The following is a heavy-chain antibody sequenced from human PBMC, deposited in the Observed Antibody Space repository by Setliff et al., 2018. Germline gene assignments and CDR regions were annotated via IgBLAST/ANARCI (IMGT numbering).Heavy chain of an antibody. Sequence: GGSLRLSCAASGLTFTSKWMHWVRQAPGKGLVWVSRINGDGSITSYADSVRGRFTISRDSSKNALYLQMNSLRLEDTAVYYCLVAYTSSWYSSGFDPWGQGTLVTVSS. V-gene: IGHV3-74*01. J-gene: IGHJ5*02. CDR2: INGDGSIT. D-gene: IGHD6-13*01. CDR1: GLTFTSKW. CDR3: LVAYTSSWYSSGFDP.